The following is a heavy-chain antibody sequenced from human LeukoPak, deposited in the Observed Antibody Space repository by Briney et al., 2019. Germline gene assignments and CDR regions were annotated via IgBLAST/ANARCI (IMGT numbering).Heavy chain of an antibody. Sequence: PSETLSLTCAVYGGSFSGYYWSWIRQPAGKGLEWIGRIYTSGSTNYNPSLKSRVTMSVDTSKNQFSLKLSSVTAADTAVYYCARANYDFWSGYPPSDAFDIWGQGTMVTVSS. CDR1: GGSFSGYY. CDR2: IYTSGST. J-gene: IGHJ3*02. CDR3: ARANYDFWSGYPPSDAFDI. D-gene: IGHD3-3*01. V-gene: IGHV4-59*10.